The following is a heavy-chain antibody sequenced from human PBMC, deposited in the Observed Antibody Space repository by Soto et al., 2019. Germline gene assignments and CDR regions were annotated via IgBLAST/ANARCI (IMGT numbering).Heavy chain of an antibody. J-gene: IGHJ4*02. CDR3: ATLSRGYSPTSLD. V-gene: IGHV3-23*01. D-gene: IGHD5-18*01. Sequence: WGSLSLSCAASGFTFSSYDMGWVRPVPGKGLEWVSAISGSGGSTYYADSVKGRFTISRDNSKNTLYLQMNSLRAEDTAVYYCATLSRGYSPTSLDWGQGTLVTGSS. CDR1: GFTFSSYD. CDR2: ISGSGGST.